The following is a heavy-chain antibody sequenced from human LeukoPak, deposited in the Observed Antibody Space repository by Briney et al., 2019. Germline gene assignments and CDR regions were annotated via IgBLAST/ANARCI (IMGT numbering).Heavy chain of an antibody. J-gene: IGHJ5*02. CDR2: IYWNDDK. Sequence: LVWLALIYWNDDKRYNPSLKSRLSMTKDTSKTQVVLTMTNMDPVDTATYYCAHMRIGALDHWGQGTLVTVSS. V-gene: IGHV2-5*01. D-gene: IGHD6-13*01. CDR3: AHMRIGALDH.